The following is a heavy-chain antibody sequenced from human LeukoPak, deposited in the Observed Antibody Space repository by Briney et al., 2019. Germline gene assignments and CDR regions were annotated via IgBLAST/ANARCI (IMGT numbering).Heavy chain of an antibody. V-gene: IGHV4-38-2*01. CDR3: ARQGPYCGGDCSNHLDF. CDR2: IYHSGST. CDR1: GYSISSGFY. D-gene: IGHD2-21*02. Sequence: PSETLSLTCAVSGYSISSGFYWDWIRQPPGKGLEWIGTIYHSGSTYYNPPLKSRVTISVDMSKNQFSLKLSSVTAADTAMYYCARQGPYCGGDCSNHLDFWGQGTLVTVSS. J-gene: IGHJ4*02.